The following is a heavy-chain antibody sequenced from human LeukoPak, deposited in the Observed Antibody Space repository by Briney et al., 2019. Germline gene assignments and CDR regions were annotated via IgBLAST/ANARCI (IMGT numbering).Heavy chain of an antibody. D-gene: IGHD3-22*01. CDR3: ASYYDSSGYATSVDY. Sequence: SETLSLTCAVYGGSFSGYYWSWIRQPPGKGLEWIGSIYYSGSTYYNPSLKSRVTISVDTSKNQFSLKLSSVTAADTAVYYCASYYDSSGYATSVDYWGQGTLVTVSS. CDR1: GGSFSGYY. J-gene: IGHJ4*02. V-gene: IGHV4-34*01. CDR2: IYYSGST.